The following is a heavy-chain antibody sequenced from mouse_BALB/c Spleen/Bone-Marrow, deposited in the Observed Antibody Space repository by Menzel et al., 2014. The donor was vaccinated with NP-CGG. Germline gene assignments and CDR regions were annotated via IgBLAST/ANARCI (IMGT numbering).Heavy chain of an antibody. J-gene: IGHJ4*01. CDR1: GFNIKDTY. CDR3: ARYGY. Sequence: EVQLQQSGAELVKPGASVKLTCTGSGFNIKDTYMHWVKQRPEQGLEWIGRIDAANGNSKCDPKFQGKATITADTSSNTGYLQLSSLTSEDTAVYYCARYGYWGQGTSVTVSS. D-gene: IGHD1-1*02. CDR2: IDAANGNS. V-gene: IGHV14-3*02.